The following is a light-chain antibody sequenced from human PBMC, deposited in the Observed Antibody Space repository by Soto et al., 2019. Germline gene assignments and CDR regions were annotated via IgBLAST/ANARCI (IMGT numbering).Light chain of an antibody. J-gene: IGKJ1*01. CDR2: AAS. CDR1: QSVSSS. Sequence: DIQMTQSPSFLSASVGDRVTITCRASQSVSSSLNWYQQRPGKAPNLLISAASSLRGGVPSRFRGSGSGTDFTLTITSLQAEDFATYYCQQSYSLPWTFGQGTKVEIE. CDR3: QQSYSLPWT. V-gene: IGKV1-39*01.